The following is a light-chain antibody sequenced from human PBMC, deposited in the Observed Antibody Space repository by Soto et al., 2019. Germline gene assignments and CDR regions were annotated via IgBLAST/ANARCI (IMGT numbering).Light chain of an antibody. CDR3: QQYSSLPRS. V-gene: IGKV3-20*01. CDR1: QSVNSNF. CDR2: GVS. J-gene: IGKJ2*03. Sequence: EIVLTQSPGTLSLSPGESATLSCRASQSVNSNFFAWYQQKPGQAPRLLIYGVSTRATGIPDRFTGSGSGTDFALTISGLEPEDFAIYYCQQYSSLPRSFGQGTKVDIK.